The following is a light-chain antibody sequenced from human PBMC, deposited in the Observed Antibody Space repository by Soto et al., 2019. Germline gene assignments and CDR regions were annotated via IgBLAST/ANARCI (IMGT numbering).Light chain of an antibody. Sequence: DIQMTQSPSSLSASVGDRVTITCRASQGIRDDLAWYQQKPGRAPKRLIYAASTLQSGVPLRFSGSGSGTEFTITISSLKPEDIATYYCLQHGSSPRKFGQGTKV. CDR3: LQHGSSPRK. J-gene: IGKJ1*01. V-gene: IGKV1-17*01. CDR2: AAS. CDR1: QGIRDD.